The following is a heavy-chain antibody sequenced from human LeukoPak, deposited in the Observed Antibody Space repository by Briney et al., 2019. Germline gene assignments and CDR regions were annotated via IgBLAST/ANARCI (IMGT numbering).Heavy chain of an antibody. CDR2: ISGSGGGT. V-gene: IGHV3-23*01. Sequence: GGSLRLSCAVSGITLSNYGMSWVRQAPGKGLEWVAGISGSGGGTNYADSVKGRFTISRDNSKNTLYLQMNSLRAEDTAVYYCARDNHPSQKDLLLSDVMYYYDSSDIFSCPDYWGQGTLVTVSS. J-gene: IGHJ4*02. CDR1: GITLSNYG. D-gene: IGHD3-22*01. CDR3: ARDNHPSQKDLLLSDVMYYYDSSDIFSCPDY.